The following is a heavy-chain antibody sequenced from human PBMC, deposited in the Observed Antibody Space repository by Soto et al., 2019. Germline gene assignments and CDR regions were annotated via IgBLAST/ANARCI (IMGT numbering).Heavy chain of an antibody. CDR3: ARDGAVAGKRGYFDY. J-gene: IGHJ4*02. D-gene: IGHD6-19*01. V-gene: IGHV3-30-3*01. CDR1: GFTFSSYA. Sequence: PGVSLRLSCAASGFTFSSYAMHWVRQAPGKGLEWVAVISYDGSNKYYADSVKGRFTISRDNSKNTLYLQMNSLRAEDTAVYYCARDGAVAGKRGYFDYWGQGT. CDR2: ISYDGSNK.